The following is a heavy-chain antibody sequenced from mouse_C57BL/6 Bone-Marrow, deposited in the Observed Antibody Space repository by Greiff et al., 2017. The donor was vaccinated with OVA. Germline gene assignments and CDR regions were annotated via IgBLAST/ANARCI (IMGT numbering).Heavy chain of an antibody. V-gene: IGHV1-50*01. CDR2: IDPSDSYT. Sequence: QVQLQQSGAELVKPGASVKLSCKASGYTFTSYWMQWVKQRPVQGLEWIGEIDPSDSYTNYNQKFKGKATLTVDTSSSTAYMQLSSLTSEDSAVYYCARGNTTVDWYFDVWGTGTTVTVSS. CDR1: GYTFTSYW. D-gene: IGHD1-1*01. J-gene: IGHJ1*03. CDR3: ARGNTTVDWYFDV.